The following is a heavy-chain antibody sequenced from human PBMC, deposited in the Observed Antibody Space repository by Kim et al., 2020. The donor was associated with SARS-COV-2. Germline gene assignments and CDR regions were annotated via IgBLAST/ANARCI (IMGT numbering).Heavy chain of an antibody. V-gene: IGHV1-69*13. CDR3: ARDLGALGYCSSTSCYNYYDGMDV. Sequence: SVKVSCKASGGTFSSYAISWVRQAPGQGLEWMGGIIPIFGTANYAQKFQGRVTITADESTSTAYMELSSLRSEDTAVYYCARDLGALGYCSSTSCYNYYDGMDVWGQGTTVTVSS. CDR2: IIPIFGTA. J-gene: IGHJ6*02. CDR1: GGTFSSYA. D-gene: IGHD2-2*02.